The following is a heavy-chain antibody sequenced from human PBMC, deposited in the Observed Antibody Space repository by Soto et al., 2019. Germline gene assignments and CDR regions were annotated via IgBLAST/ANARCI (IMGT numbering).Heavy chain of an antibody. CDR1: GFTFSNAW. J-gene: IGHJ4*02. CDR3: AKIRVLGATRAY. CDR2: IKSKTDGGTT. V-gene: IGHV3-15*01. D-gene: IGHD1-26*01. Sequence: GGSLRLSCAASGFTFSNAWMSWVRQAPGKGLEWVGRIKSKTDGGTTDYAAPVKGRFTISRDDSKNTLYLQMNSLKTEDTAVNYCAKIRVLGATRAYWGQGTLVTVYS.